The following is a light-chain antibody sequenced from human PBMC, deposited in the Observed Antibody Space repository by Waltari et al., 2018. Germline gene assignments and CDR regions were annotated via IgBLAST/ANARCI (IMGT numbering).Light chain of an antibody. J-gene: IGKJ5*01. Sequence: DIVMTQSPATLSVSPGERATLPCRASQSVSPCLSWYQQKPGQAPRPLIYGASTRATGVPARFSGSGSETECTVTISGLQSEDFAVYYCQQYDDWPPVTFGQGTRLEIK. CDR3: QQYDDWPPVT. CDR2: GAS. V-gene: IGKV3-15*01. CDR1: QSVSPC.